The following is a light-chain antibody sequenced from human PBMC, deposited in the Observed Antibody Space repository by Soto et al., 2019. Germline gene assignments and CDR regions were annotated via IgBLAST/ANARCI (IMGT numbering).Light chain of an antibody. CDR3: QSYDSSLSGYV. V-gene: IGLV1-40*01. J-gene: IGLJ1*01. CDR1: SSNIGAGYD. CDR2: GNS. Sequence: QSVLTQPPSVSGAPGQRATISCTGSSSNIGAGYDVHWYQQLPGTAPKLLIYGNSNRPSGVPDRFSGSKSGTSASLAITGLQAEDEADYHCQSYDSSLSGYVFGTGTKVTV.